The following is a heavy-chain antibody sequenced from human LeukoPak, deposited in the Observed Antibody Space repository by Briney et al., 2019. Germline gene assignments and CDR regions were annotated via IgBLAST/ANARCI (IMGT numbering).Heavy chain of an antibody. CDR3: ARSRGVDY. J-gene: IGHJ4*02. CDR1: GFTFSSYS. V-gene: IGHV3-48*01. CDR2: ISSSSSTI. Sequence: GGSLRLSCAASGFTFSSYSMNWVRQAPGKGLEWVSYISSSSSTIYYADSVKGRFTISRDNAKNSLYLQMNILRAEDTAVYYCARSRGVDYWGQGTLVTVSS. D-gene: IGHD3-10*01.